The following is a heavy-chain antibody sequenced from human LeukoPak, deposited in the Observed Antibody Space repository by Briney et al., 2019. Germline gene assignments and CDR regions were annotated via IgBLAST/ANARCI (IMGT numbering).Heavy chain of an antibody. CDR3: ARDRYGDGFAHFDY. V-gene: IGHV1-2*02. D-gene: IGHD5-24*01. Sequence: ASVKVSCKASGYTFTGYYMHWVRQAPGQGLEWMGWINPNTGGTNYAQKFQGGVTMTRDTSITTAYMELSRLTSDDTAVYYCARDRYGDGFAHFDYWGQGALVTVSS. J-gene: IGHJ4*02. CDR2: INPNTGGT. CDR1: GYTFTGYY.